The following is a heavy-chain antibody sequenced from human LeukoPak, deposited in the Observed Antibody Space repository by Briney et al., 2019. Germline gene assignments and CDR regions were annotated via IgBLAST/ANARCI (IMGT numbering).Heavy chain of an antibody. J-gene: IGHJ5*02. Sequence: NPSETLSLTCAVYGGSFSGYYWSWIRQPPGKGLDWIGEINHSGSTNYNPSLKSRVTISVDTSKNQFSLKLSSVTAADTAVYYCARSSGYSSSWTGGWFDPWGQGTLVTVSS. CDR2: INHSGST. D-gene: IGHD6-13*01. V-gene: IGHV4-34*01. CDR1: GGSFSGYY. CDR3: ARSSGYSSSWTGGWFDP.